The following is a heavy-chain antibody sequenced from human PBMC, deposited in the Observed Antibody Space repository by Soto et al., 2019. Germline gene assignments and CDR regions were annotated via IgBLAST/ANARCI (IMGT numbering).Heavy chain of an antibody. D-gene: IGHD3-22*01. Sequence: QLQLQESGPGLVKPSETLSLTCTVSGGSISSSSYYWGWIRQPPGKGLEWIGSIYYSGSTYYNPSLKSRVTISVDTSKNQFSLKLSSVTAADTAVYYCARQQENYYDSSGYYYYFDYWGQGTLVTVSS. CDR1: GGSISSSSYY. J-gene: IGHJ4*02. V-gene: IGHV4-39*01. CDR2: IYYSGST. CDR3: ARQQENYYDSSGYYYYFDY.